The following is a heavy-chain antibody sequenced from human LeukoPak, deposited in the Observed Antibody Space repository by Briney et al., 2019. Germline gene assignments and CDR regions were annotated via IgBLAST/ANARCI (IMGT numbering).Heavy chain of an antibody. CDR1: GYTFTGYY. CDR2: INPSDGTP. V-gene: IGHV1-46*01. J-gene: IGHJ4*02. Sequence: ASVKVSCKASGYTFTGYYMHWVRQAPGRGLEWMGIINPSDGTPRYTQKFQGRVTMTRDTSTSTVYMELTNLRSDDTAIYFCASGNQLLSRYFEFWGQGTVVTVSS. D-gene: IGHD2-2*01. CDR3: ASGNQLLSRYFEF.